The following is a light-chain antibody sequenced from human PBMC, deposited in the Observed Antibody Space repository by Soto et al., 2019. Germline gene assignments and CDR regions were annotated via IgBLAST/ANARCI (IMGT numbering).Light chain of an antibody. CDR1: SGHSNYA. Sequence: QSVLTQSPSASASLGASVKLTCTLSSGHSNYAIAWHQQQPEKGPRFLMKLNSDGSHSKGDGIPDRFSGSSSGAERYLPISTLQSEDEADYYCQPWVTGIHIFGGGTKVTVL. V-gene: IGLV4-69*01. CDR2: LNSDGSH. J-gene: IGLJ2*01. CDR3: QPWVTGIHI.